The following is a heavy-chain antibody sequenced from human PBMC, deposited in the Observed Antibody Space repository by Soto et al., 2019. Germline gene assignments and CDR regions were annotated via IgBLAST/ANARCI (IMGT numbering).Heavy chain of an antibody. Sequence: GASVKVSCKASGYTFTSYDINWLRQATGQGLEWMGWMNPNSGNTGYAQKFQGRVTMTRNTSISTAYMELSSLRSEDTAVYYCALSIAARPGYYYGMDVWGQGTTVTVSS. D-gene: IGHD6-6*01. J-gene: IGHJ6*02. CDR2: MNPNSGNT. CDR3: ALSIAARPGYYYGMDV. CDR1: GYTFTSYD. V-gene: IGHV1-8*01.